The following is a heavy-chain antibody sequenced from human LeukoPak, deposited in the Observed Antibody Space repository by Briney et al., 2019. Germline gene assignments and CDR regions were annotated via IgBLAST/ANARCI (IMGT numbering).Heavy chain of an antibody. V-gene: IGHV3-30*02. CDR2: IRYDGSNK. J-gene: IGHJ4*02. CDR3: ARGTMFPYHFDY. D-gene: IGHD3-10*02. Sequence: GGSLRLSCAASGFTFSSYGMHWVRQAPGKGLEWVAFIRYDGSNKYYADSVKGRFTISRDNAKNSLYLQMNSLRAEDTAGYYCARGTMFPYHFDYWGQGTLVTVSS. CDR1: GFTFSSYG.